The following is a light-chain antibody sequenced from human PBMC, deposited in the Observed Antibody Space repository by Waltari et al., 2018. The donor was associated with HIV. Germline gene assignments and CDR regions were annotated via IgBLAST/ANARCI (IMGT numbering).Light chain of an antibody. CDR2: RNN. J-gene: IGLJ1*01. CDR3: AAWDDSLSGFYV. Sequence: QSVLTQPPSASGTHGQRVTISCSGSSSNIGSSFVYWYQQLPGTAPKLLIFRNNQRPSGVPDRFSGSKSGTSASLAISGLRSEDEADYYCAAWDDSLSGFYVFGPGTKVTVL. CDR1: SSNIGSSF. V-gene: IGLV1-47*01.